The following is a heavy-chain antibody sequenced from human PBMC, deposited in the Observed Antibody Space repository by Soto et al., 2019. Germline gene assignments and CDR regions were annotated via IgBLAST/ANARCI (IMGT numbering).Heavy chain of an antibody. V-gene: IGHV1-18*01. J-gene: IGHJ4*02. CDR2: ISTYNGNT. Sequence: QAQLVQSGAEVKDPGASVKVSCKASGYSFTTSGITWVRQAPGQGLEWMGWISTYNGNTTYAQKRQDRVTLTTDTSTSTAYMELRSLRSDDPAVYYCARRLYGDYDYWGQGTLVTVSS. CDR1: GYSFTTSG. CDR3: ARRLYGDYDY. D-gene: IGHD4-17*01.